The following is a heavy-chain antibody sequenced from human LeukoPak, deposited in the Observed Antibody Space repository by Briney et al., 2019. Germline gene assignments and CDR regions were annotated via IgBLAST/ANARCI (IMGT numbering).Heavy chain of an antibody. CDR3: ARGNYGLDV. CDR2: INSDGSST. Sequence: GGSLRLSCAASGFTFSPYWMYWVRQAPGKGLVWVPRINSDGSSTNYADSVKGRFTISRDNAKNTLYLQMNSLRAEDTAVYYCARGNYGLDVWGQGTTVTVSS. J-gene: IGHJ6*02. CDR1: GFTFSPYW. V-gene: IGHV3-74*01.